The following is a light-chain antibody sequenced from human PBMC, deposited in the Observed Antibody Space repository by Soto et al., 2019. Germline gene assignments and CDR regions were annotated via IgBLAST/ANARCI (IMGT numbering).Light chain of an antibody. Sequence: EIVLTQSPATLSLSPGERATLSCRASQSVSSYLAWYQQKPGQAPRLLIYDASNRATGIPARFSGSGSGTDFTLTISSLEPEDFAVYYCQQGSNWPRTFGQGTKVEIK. CDR2: DAS. CDR1: QSVSSY. CDR3: QQGSNWPRT. V-gene: IGKV3-11*01. J-gene: IGKJ1*01.